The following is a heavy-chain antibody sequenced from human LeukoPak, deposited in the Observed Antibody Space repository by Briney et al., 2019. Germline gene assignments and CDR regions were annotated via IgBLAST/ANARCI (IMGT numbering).Heavy chain of an antibody. V-gene: IGHV1-18*01. CDR3: ARDRGSYDSSGYYPDY. D-gene: IGHD3-22*01. J-gene: IGHJ4*02. Sequence: ASVKVSCKASGYTFTSYGISWVRQAPGQGLEWMGWISAYNGNTNYAQKLQGRVTMTTDTSTSTAYMELRSLRSDDTAVYYCARDRGSYDSSGYYPDYWGQGALVTVSS. CDR2: ISAYNGNT. CDR1: GYTFTSYG.